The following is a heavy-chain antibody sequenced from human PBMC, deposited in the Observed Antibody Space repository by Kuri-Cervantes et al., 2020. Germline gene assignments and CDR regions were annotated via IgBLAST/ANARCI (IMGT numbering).Heavy chain of an antibody. CDR1: GGSISSYY. J-gene: IGHJ4*02. Sequence: GSLRLSCTVSGGSISSYYWSWIRQPPGKGLEWIGYIYYSGSTYYNPSLKSRVTISVDTSKNQFSLKLSSVTAADTAVYYCARAPVVDIYRFDYWGQGTLVTVSS. CDR3: ARAPVVDIYRFDY. CDR2: IYYSGST. V-gene: IGHV4-59*12. D-gene: IGHD2-15*01.